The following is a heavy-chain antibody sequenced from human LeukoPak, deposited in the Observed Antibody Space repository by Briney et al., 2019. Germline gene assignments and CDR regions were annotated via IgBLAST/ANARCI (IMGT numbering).Heavy chain of an antibody. Sequence: GESLKISCKGSGYSFTSYWIGWVRQMPGKGLEWMGIIYPGDSDTRYSPSFQGQVTISADKSISTAYLQWSSLKASDTAMYCCARRYYGSGSYYPLDYWGQGTLVTVSS. CDR1: GYSFTSYW. CDR3: ARRYYGSGSYYPLDY. V-gene: IGHV5-51*01. CDR2: IYPGDSDT. D-gene: IGHD3-10*01. J-gene: IGHJ4*02.